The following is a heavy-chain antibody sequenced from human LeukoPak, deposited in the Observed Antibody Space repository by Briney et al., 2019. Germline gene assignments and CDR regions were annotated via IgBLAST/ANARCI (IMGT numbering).Heavy chain of an antibody. CDR3: ARALDIVVVPAALDY. CDR1: GGSISSSNW. Sequence: SETLSLTCAVSGGSISSSNWWSWVRQPPGKGLEWIGEIYHSGSTNYNPSLKSRVTISVDKSKNQFSLKLSSVTAADTAVYYCARALDIVVVPAALDYWGQGTLVTVSS. J-gene: IGHJ4*02. CDR2: IYHSGST. D-gene: IGHD2-2*03. V-gene: IGHV4-4*02.